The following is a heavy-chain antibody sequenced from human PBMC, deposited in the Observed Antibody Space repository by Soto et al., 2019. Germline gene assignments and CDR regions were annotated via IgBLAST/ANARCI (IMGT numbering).Heavy chain of an antibody. J-gene: IGHJ4*02. D-gene: IGHD3-10*01. CDR2: ITDSGGDA. CDR1: VFVFSCDG. V-gene: IGHV3-23*01. Sequence: PGGSLTLSCAASVFVFSCDGMSWVRQAPGAGLGWVSTITDSGGDAKYAHSVRGRFAISRDNSKNTLYLQMSSLRAEDSAIYYCARGSKDSYPGSRIFDFWGRGTLVTVSS. CDR3: ARGSKDSYPGSRIFDF.